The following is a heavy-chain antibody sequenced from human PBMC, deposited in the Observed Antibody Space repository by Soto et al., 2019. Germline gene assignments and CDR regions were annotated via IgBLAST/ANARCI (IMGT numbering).Heavy chain of an antibody. CDR3: VKAIHDAWPVSHFEY. CDR1: GFTFESYA. V-gene: IGHV3-9*01. CDR2: ISWNSGSI. J-gene: IGHJ4*02. Sequence: EVQLVESGGGSVQPGGSLRLSCVASGFTFESYAMHWVRQVPGKGLEWVSGISWNSGSIGYEDSVKGRFTISRDNAQKPLYMEMKSLRVEDTAFYYCVKAIHDAWPVSHFEYWGQGALVTVSS. D-gene: IGHD6-19*01.